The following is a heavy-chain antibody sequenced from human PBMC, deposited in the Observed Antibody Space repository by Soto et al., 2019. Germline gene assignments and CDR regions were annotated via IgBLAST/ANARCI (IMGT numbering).Heavy chain of an antibody. CDR2: IYYSGST. CDR1: GGSVSSGSYY. D-gene: IGHD3-16*01. Sequence: ETLSLTCTVSGGSVSSGSYYWSWIRQPPGKGLEWIGYIYYSGSTNYNPSLKSRVTISVDTSKNQLSLKLSSVTAEDTAVYYCASVGEESPRYYYYYGMDVWGQGTTVTVSS. J-gene: IGHJ6*02. CDR3: ASVGEESPRYYYYYGMDV. V-gene: IGHV4-61*01.